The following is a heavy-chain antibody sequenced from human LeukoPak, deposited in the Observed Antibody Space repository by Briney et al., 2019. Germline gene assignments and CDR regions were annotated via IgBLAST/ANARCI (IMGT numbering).Heavy chain of an antibody. CDR1: GYTFTSSA. V-gene: IGHV1-58*01. CDR3: AAQSTGWSQDAFDI. CDR2: IVVGSGNT. Sequence: SVKVSCKASGYTFTSSAVKWVRQARGQRLEWIGWIVVGSGNTNYAQKIQERVTITRDMSTSTVYMELNTLRSEDTAVYYCAAQSTGWSQDAFDIWGRGTMVTVSS. D-gene: IGHD6-19*01. J-gene: IGHJ3*02.